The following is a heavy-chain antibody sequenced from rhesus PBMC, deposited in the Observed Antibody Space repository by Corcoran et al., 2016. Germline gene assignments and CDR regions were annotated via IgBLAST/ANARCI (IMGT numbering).Heavy chain of an antibody. CDR2: IKNKADGGTA. J-gene: IGHJ4*01. CDR3: ARDFPSYNVWSGYYTYYFDY. Sequence: EVQLVESGGGLVQPGGSLRLSCAASGFTFSNYWMSWVRQAPGKGLDWVCRIKNKADGGTAAYAESVKGRFTISRDDSKNKLYMQMNSLKTEDTAVYYCARDFPSYNVWSGYYTYYFDYWGQGVLVTVSS. D-gene: IGHD3-3*01. CDR1: GFTFSNYW. V-gene: IGHV3-16*02.